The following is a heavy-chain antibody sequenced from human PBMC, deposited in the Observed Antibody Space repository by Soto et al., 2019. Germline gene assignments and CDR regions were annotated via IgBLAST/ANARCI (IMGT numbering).Heavy chain of an antibody. J-gene: IGHJ4*02. CDR1: GDSITSSSYY. D-gene: IGHD2-15*01. CDR3: ARDGGYATVEC. Sequence: TTSETLSLTCTVSGDSITSSSYYWGWIRQPPGKGLEWIGNIYYSGSTYYNPSLESRVTMSVDTSKNQFSLRLSSVTAADTAVYYCARDGGYATVECCGQGTLVTVSS. CDR2: IYYSGST. V-gene: IGHV4-39*02.